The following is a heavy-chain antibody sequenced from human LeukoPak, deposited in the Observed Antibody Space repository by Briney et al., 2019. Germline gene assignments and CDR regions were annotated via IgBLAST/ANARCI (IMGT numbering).Heavy chain of an antibody. CDR3: AHTDIAGNEFDY. D-gene: IGHD5-12*01. V-gene: IGHV2-5*02. J-gene: IGHJ4*02. CDR2: IYLDDDK. Sequence: GPTLVKPTQTLTLTCTFSGFSLSTSGVGVGWIRQPPGKALEWLALIYLDDDKRYSPTLKSRLTLTKDTSKQQVVLTVTNMDPVDTATYYCAHTDIAGNEFDYWGQGTLVTVSS. CDR1: GFSLSTSGVG.